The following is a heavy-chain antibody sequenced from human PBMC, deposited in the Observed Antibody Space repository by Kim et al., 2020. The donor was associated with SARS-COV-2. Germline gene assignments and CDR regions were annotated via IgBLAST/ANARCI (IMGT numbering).Heavy chain of an antibody. V-gene: IGHV4-39*01. CDR1: GGSISSSSYY. CDR2: IYYSGST. CDR3: ASRGTMVRGVIDYYYYGMDV. Sequence: SETLSLTCTVSGGSISSSSYYWGWIRQPPGKGLEWIGSIYYSGSTYYNPSLKSRVTISVDTSKNQFSLKLSSVTAADTAVYYCASRGTMVRGVIDYYYYGMDVWGQGTTVTVSS. D-gene: IGHD3-10*01. J-gene: IGHJ6*02.